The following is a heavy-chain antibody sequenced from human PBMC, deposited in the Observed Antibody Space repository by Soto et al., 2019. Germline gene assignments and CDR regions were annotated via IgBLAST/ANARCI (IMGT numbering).Heavy chain of an antibody. D-gene: IGHD3-3*01. J-gene: IGHJ4*01. CDR2: TRFDGCSE. Sequence: GGSLRLSCAASGFFISDCDMHWFRQAPGKGLQWVAVTRFDGCSEYSADSERGRFTVSRDISRNTFFLQLNNLRPDDTAVYYCAKVLRCNERGFGHWGQGAMVTVSS. V-gene: IGHV3-30*18. CDR1: GFFISDCD. CDR3: AKVLRCNERGFGH.